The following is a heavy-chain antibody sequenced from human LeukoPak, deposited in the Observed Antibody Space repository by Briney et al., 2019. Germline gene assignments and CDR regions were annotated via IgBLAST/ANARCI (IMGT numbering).Heavy chain of an antibody. V-gene: IGHV3-30-3*01. Sequence: HPGGSLRLSCAASGFTFSNYAIHWVRQAPGNGLEWVAVISFDGSNKVYADSVKGRFTISRDNSKNTLYLQMDSLRADDTAAYYCARDLGGTQIWCNFFQHWGQGVLVIVSS. D-gene: IGHD5-18*01. CDR2: ISFDGSNK. J-gene: IGHJ1*01. CDR1: GFTFSNYA. CDR3: ARDLGGTQIWCNFFQH.